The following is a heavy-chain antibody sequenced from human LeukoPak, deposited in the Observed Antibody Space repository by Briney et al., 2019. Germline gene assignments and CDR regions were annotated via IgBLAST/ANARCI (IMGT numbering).Heavy chain of an antibody. D-gene: IGHD3-22*01. CDR3: ASYYDSSGYFDAFDI. Sequence: GGSLRLSCAASGFTCSIYWMSWVRQAPGKGLEWVVNIKQDGSEKYYVDSVKGRFTISRDNAKNSLYLQMNSLRAEDTAVYYCASYYDSSGYFDAFDIWGQGTMVTVSS. CDR1: GFTCSIYW. V-gene: IGHV3-7*05. J-gene: IGHJ3*02. CDR2: IKQDGSEK.